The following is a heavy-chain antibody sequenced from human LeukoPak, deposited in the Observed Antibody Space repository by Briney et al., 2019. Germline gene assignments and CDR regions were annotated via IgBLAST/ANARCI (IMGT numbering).Heavy chain of an antibody. D-gene: IGHD2-21*01. Sequence: PGGPLRLSCAASGFTFSSYAMSWVRQAPGKGLEWVSAISGSGGSTYYADSVKGRFTISRDNPKNTLYLQMNSLRAEDTAVYYCATEKGDSPDYWGQGTLVTVSS. V-gene: IGHV3-23*01. CDR1: GFTFSSYA. CDR2: ISGSGGST. CDR3: ATEKGDSPDY. J-gene: IGHJ4*02.